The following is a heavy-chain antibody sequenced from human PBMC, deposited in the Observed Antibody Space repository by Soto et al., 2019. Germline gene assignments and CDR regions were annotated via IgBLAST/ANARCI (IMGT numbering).Heavy chain of an antibody. J-gene: IGHJ4*02. CDR2: INSNTGGT. D-gene: IGHD1-7*01. CDR3: ARESVVTGTHHFDS. CDR1: GYTFKDYY. V-gene: IGHV1-2*02. Sequence: ASVKVSCKASGYTFKDYYMHWVRQAPGQGLEWMGWINSNTGGTNYAQKFQGRVTMTRDTSISTAYMELSRLRPGDTAVYYCARESVVTGTHHFDSWGQGTMVTVSS.